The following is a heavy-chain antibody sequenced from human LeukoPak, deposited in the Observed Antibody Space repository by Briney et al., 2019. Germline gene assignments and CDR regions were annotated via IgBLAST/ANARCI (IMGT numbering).Heavy chain of an antibody. D-gene: IGHD1-26*01. Sequence: LVKVSCKASGGTFSSYAISWVRQAPGQGLEWMGGIIPIFGTATYAQKFQGRVTITTDESTSTAYMELSSLRSEDTAVYYCARYSGSDRGAFDIWGQGTMVTVSS. CDR1: GGTFSSYA. CDR2: IIPIFGTA. CDR3: ARYSGSDRGAFDI. V-gene: IGHV1-69*05. J-gene: IGHJ3*02.